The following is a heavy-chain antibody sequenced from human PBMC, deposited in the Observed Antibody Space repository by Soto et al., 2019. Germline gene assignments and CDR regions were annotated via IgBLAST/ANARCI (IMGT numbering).Heavy chain of an antibody. Sequence: QVQLQESGPGLLKPSETLSLTCTVSGGSISPYYWSWIRQPPGKGLEWIGYIYYSGSTKYNPSLKSRVIISVDRTKNHFSLRLSSVTPADTAVYYCVRVGGYYGDYPNFDYWGQGTLVTVSS. CDR3: VRVGGYYGDYPNFDY. D-gene: IGHD4-17*01. CDR2: IYYSGST. CDR1: GGSISPYY. J-gene: IGHJ4*02. V-gene: IGHV4-59*01.